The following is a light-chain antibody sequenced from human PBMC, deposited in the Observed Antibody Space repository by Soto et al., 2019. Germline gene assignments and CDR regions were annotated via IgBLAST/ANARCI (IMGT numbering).Light chain of an antibody. Sequence: NQSPATQSECPGVRATLSCRASQSVSSNLAWYQQKPGQAPRLLIYGASSRATGIPDRFGGSGSGTDFTLTISRLEPEDFAVYYCQHYGSLLFTFGPGTKVDIK. CDR2: GAS. CDR3: QHYGSLLFT. J-gene: IGKJ3*01. CDR1: QSVSSN. V-gene: IGKV3-20*01.